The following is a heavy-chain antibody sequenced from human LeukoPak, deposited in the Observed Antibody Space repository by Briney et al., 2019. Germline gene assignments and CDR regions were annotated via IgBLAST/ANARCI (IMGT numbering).Heavy chain of an antibody. Sequence: ASVKVSCKASGGTFSSYAISWVRQAPGQGLEWMGGIIPIFGTANYAQKFQGRVTITADEFTSTAYMELSSLRSEDTAVYYCARLFTPRYCSTTSCYWKGWFDPWGQGTLVTVSS. CDR1: GGTFSSYA. V-gene: IGHV1-69*13. J-gene: IGHJ5*02. CDR3: ARLFTPRYCSTTSCYWKGWFDP. CDR2: IIPIFGTA. D-gene: IGHD2-2*01.